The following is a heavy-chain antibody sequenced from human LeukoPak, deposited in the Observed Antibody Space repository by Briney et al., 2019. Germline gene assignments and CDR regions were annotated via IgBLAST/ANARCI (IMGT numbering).Heavy chain of an antibody. CDR3: ARLGSGSWEDY. D-gene: IGHD3-10*01. CDR1: GGSISSGDYY. V-gene: IGHV4-61*08. J-gene: IGHJ4*02. CDR2: IYYSGST. Sequence: SQTLSLTCTVSGGSISSGDYYWSWIRQPPGKGLEWIGYIYYSGSTNYNPSLKSRVTISVDTSKNQFSLKLSSVTAADTAVYYCARLGSGSWEDYWGQGTLVTVSS.